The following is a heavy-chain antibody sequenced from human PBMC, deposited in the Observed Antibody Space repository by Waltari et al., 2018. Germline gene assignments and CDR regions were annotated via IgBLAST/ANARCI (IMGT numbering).Heavy chain of an antibody. D-gene: IGHD6-13*01. Sequence: QVQLQESGPGLVKPSETLSLTCTVSGGSISSYYWSWIRQPPGKGLEWIGYIYYSGSTNYNPSLQSRVTISVDTSKNQFSLKLSSVPAADTAVYYCAGEQAAGTPHYYYYYGMDVWGQGTTVTVSS. CDR3: AGEQAAGTPHYYYYYGMDV. V-gene: IGHV4-59*01. CDR1: GGSISSYY. J-gene: IGHJ6*02. CDR2: IYYSGST.